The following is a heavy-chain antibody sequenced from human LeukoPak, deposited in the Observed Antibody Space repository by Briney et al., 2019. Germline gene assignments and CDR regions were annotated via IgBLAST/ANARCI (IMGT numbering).Heavy chain of an antibody. D-gene: IGHD5-12*01. CDR3: ARVSRYSGYEGDAFDI. CDR2: IYPGDSDT. J-gene: IGHJ3*02. CDR1: GYSFTSYW. V-gene: IGHV5-51*01. Sequence: RGESLKISCKGSGYSFTSYWIGWVRQMPGKGLEWMGIIYPGDSDTRYSPSFQGQVTISADKSISTAYLQWSSLKASATAMYYCARVSRYSGYEGDAFDIWGQGTKVTVSS.